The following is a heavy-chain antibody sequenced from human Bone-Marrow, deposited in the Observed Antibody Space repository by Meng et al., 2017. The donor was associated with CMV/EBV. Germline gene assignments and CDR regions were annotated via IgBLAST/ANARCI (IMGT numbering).Heavy chain of an antibody. J-gene: IGHJ6*02. V-gene: IGHV1-8*01. Sequence: SVKVSCKASGYTFTSYDINWVRQATGQGLEWIGWMNPNSGNTGYAQKFQGRVTMTRNTSISTAYMELSSLRSEDTAVYYCAREAWYQLLLGRYYYGMDVWGQGTTVTVSS. CDR1: GYTFTSYD. D-gene: IGHD2-2*01. CDR3: AREAWYQLLLGRYYYGMDV. CDR2: MNPNSGNT.